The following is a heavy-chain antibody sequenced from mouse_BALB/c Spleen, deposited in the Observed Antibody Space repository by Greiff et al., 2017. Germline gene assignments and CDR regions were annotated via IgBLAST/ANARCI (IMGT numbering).Heavy chain of an antibody. CDR3: TRRDFAY. CDR2: IYPSDSYT. CDR1: GYTFTSYW. J-gene: IGHJ3*01. V-gene: IGHV1-69*02. Sequence: QVQLQQSGAELVRPGASVKLSCKASGYTFTSYWINWVKQRPGQGLEWIGNIYPSDSYTNYNQKFKDKATLTVDKSSSTAYMQLSSPTSEDSAVYYCTRRDFAYWGQGTLVTVSA.